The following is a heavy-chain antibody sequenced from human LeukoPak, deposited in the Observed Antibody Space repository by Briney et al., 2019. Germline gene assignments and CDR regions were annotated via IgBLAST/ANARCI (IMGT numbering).Heavy chain of an antibody. CDR3: ASIPSLAYCGGDCYSDY. CDR1: GFTFSSYA. Sequence: GGSLRLSCAASGFTFSSYAMSWVRQAPGKGLEWVSAISGSGGSTYYADSVKGRFTISRDNSRNTLYLQMNSLRAEDTAVYYCASIPSLAYCGGDCYSDYWGQGTLVTVSS. J-gene: IGHJ4*02. D-gene: IGHD2-21*02. V-gene: IGHV3-23*01. CDR2: ISGSGGST.